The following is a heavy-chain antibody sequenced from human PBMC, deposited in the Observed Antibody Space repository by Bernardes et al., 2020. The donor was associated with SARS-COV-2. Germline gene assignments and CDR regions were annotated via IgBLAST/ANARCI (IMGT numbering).Heavy chain of an antibody. J-gene: IGHJ5*02. V-gene: IGHV3-23*01. CDR3: AKDLGYCSGGSCNSPLRPQFNWFDP. D-gene: IGHD2-15*01. Sequence: GGSLRLSCVVSGFTFSGYAMSWVRQAPGKGLEWVSTINAGGGSTYYGDSVKGRFTISRDNSKNTLYLQMNTLTAEDTAVYYCAKDLGYCSGGSCNSPLRPQFNWFDPWGQGTLVIVSS. CDR2: INAGGGST. CDR1: GFTFSGYA.